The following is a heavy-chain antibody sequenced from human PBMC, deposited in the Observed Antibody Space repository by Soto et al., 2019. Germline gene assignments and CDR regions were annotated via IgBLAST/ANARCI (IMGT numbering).Heavy chain of an antibody. V-gene: IGHV4-30-2*01. J-gene: IGHJ1*01. CDR3: ARAGPKGYFEIEH. CDR1: GGLISVGGYF. Sequence: SETLSLTCAVSGGLISVGGYFWTWIRQPPGKGLEWIGYMYHSGSPLYNPSLKSRATISIDLSKNQFSLNLASVTAADTAVYYCARAGPKGYFEIEHWGQGTLVTVSS. CDR2: MYHSGSP. D-gene: IGHD1-26*01.